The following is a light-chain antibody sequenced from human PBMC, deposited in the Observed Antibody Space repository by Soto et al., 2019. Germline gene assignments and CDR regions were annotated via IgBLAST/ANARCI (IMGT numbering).Light chain of an antibody. CDR3: QQRSNWPLFT. CDR2: DAS. CDR1: QSVSSY. Sequence: EIVLTQSPAPLPLSPGERATLSCMASQSVSSYLAWYQQKPGQAPRLLIYDASNRATGIPARFSVSGSGTDFTLAISSLEPEDFAVYYCQQRSNWPLFTFGPGTKVDIK. V-gene: IGKV3-11*01. J-gene: IGKJ3*01.